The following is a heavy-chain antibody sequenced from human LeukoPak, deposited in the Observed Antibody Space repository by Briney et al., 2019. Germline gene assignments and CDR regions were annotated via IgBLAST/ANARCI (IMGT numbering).Heavy chain of an antibody. CDR2: ISSSSSTI. Sequence: GGSLRLSCAASGFTFSTNSMNWVRQAPGKGLVWVSYISSSSSTIYFADCVKGRFTISRDNAKNSLFLQMNSLRAEDTAVHYCARALRAYYFDDWGQGTLVTVSS. CDR3: ARALRAYYFDD. J-gene: IGHJ4*02. CDR1: GFTFSTNS. V-gene: IGHV3-48*01.